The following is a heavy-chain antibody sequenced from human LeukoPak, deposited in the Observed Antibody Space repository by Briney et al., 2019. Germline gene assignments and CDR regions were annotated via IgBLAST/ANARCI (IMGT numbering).Heavy chain of an antibody. Sequence: PSETLSLTCTVSDGPINSGGYFWGWIRQAPGRGLEWIGSISYSGDTYYNPSLKSRLTIFADTAKNQFSLKLSSVTAADTAVYYCARGSSSWYYFDYWGQGTLVTVSS. V-gene: IGHV4-39*07. J-gene: IGHJ4*02. CDR3: ARGSSSWYYFDY. D-gene: IGHD6-13*01. CDR1: DGPINSGGYF. CDR2: ISYSGDT.